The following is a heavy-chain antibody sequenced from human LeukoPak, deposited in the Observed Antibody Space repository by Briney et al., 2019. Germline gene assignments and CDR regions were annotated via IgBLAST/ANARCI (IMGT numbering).Heavy chain of an antibody. CDR2: INPNSGGT. CDR3: ARGSSYGYPNY. J-gene: IGHJ4*02. Sequence: GASVKVSCKASGYTFTDYYMHWVRQPPGQGLEWMGWINPNSGGTNYAQKLQGRVAMTRDTYISTAYMELSRLRSDDTAVYYCARGSSYGYPNYWGEGTLVSVSS. V-gene: IGHV1-2*02. D-gene: IGHD5-18*01. CDR1: GYTFTDYY.